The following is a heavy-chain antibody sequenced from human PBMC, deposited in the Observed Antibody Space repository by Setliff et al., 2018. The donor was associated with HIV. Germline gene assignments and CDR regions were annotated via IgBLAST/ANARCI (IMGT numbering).Heavy chain of an antibody. V-gene: IGHV3-21*01. J-gene: IGHJ4*02. D-gene: IGHD3-22*01. CDR1: GFTFDDYA. CDR3: ARDALYDSRDYYLDY. CDR2: ISSSSTFI. Sequence: GGSLRLSCAASGFTFDDYAMNWVRQAPGKGLEWVSSISSSSTFIYYTDSVKGRFTISRDNAKNSLFLQMNSLRAEDTAVYYCARDALYDSRDYYLDYWGQGTLVTVSS.